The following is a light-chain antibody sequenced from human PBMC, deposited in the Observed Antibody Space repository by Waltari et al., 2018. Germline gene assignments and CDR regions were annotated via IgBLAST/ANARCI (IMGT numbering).Light chain of an antibody. CDR2: RAC. Sequence: DIVMTQSPDSLAVSLGERATITCTSSQRVLFNSNDNNYLAWYQWKLGQPPKLLIYRACTRQARVPDRCSGSWSGTDCPLRSSSLQSEDWAVYYCQQYYSTHFTFGPGTKVDIK. V-gene: IGKV4-1*01. J-gene: IGKJ3*01. CDR3: QQYYSTHFT. CDR1: QRVLFNSNDNNY.